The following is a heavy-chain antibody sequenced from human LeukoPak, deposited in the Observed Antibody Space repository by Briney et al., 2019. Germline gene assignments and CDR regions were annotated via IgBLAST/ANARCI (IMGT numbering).Heavy chain of an antibody. Sequence: PSETLSLTCTVSGGSISSYYWSWIRQPPGKGLEWIGYIYYSGSTSYNPSLRSRVTISIDIPKNQFSLKLSSVTAADTAVYYCARDLRTVAANSHDAFDIWGQGTMVTVSS. CDR2: IYYSGST. J-gene: IGHJ3*02. CDR1: GGSISSYY. D-gene: IGHD6-19*01. V-gene: IGHV4-59*01. CDR3: ARDLRTVAANSHDAFDI.